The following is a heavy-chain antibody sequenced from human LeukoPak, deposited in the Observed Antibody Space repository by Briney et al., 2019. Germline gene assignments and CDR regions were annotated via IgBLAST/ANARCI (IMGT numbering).Heavy chain of an antibody. CDR2: ISSSSSYI. J-gene: IGHJ6*02. Sequence: PGGSLRLSCAASGFTFSSYAMSWVRQAPGKGLEWVSSISSSSSYIYYADSVKGRFTISRDNAKNSLYLQMNSLRAEDTAVYYCASFDIVVVVGYYGMDVWGQGTTVTVSS. CDR1: GFTFSSYA. V-gene: IGHV3-21*01. CDR3: ASFDIVVVVGYYGMDV. D-gene: IGHD2-15*01.